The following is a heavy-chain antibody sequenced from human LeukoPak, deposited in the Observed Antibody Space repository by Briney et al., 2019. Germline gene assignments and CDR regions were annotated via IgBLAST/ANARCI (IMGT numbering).Heavy chain of an antibody. Sequence: GGSLRLSCAASGFTFSSYGMTWVRQAPGKGLEWVSYISSSSSTIYYADSVKGRFTISRDNAKNSLYLQMNSLRAEDTAVYYCARVRKLDYWGQGTLVTVSS. CDR3: ARVRKLDY. CDR1: GFTFSSYG. V-gene: IGHV3-48*01. D-gene: IGHD1-1*01. CDR2: ISSSSSTI. J-gene: IGHJ4*02.